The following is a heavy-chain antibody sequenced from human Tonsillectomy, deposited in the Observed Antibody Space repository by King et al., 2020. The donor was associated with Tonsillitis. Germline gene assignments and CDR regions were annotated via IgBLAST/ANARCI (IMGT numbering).Heavy chain of an antibody. CDR3: NLFGDYLPGHFDF. D-gene: IGHD4-17*01. V-gene: IGHV3-30*02. CDR2: IAYDGKTT. J-gene: IGHJ4*02. Sequence: VQLVESGGGVVQPGGSLRLSCAASGFTFSSYAMHWVRQAPGKGLEWVAFIAYDGKTTYYADSVKGRFTISRDNSKNTLYLQMNSLRAEDTAVFYRNLFGDYLPGHFDFWGQGTLVTVSS. CDR1: GFTFSSYA.